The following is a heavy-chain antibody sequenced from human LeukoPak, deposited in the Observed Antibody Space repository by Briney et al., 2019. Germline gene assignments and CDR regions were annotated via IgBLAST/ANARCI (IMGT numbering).Heavy chain of an antibody. Sequence: GGSLRLSCAASGFTFSSYSMNWVRQAPGKGLEWVSSISSSSSYIYYADSVKGRFTISRDSAKNSLYLQMNSLRAEDTAVYYCARGGIAAAFDYWGQGTLVTVSS. J-gene: IGHJ4*02. CDR2: ISSSSSYI. V-gene: IGHV3-21*01. CDR1: GFTFSSYS. D-gene: IGHD6-13*01. CDR3: ARGGIAAAFDY.